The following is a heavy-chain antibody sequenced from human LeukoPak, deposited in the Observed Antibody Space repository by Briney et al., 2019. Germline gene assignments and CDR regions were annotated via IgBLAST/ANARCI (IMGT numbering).Heavy chain of an antibody. CDR1: GFTFSSYA. D-gene: IGHD2-21*02. CDR2: ISVSGTST. Sequence: HAGGSPRLSCAASGFTFSSYATTWVRHAPGKGLEWVSGISVSGTSTYYTDSVKGRFIISRDNSKNTLYLQMNSLRPEDTAVYYCAKTATRVRGYGMDVWGQGTTVTVSS. J-gene: IGHJ6*02. V-gene: IGHV3-23*01. CDR3: AKTATRVRGYGMDV.